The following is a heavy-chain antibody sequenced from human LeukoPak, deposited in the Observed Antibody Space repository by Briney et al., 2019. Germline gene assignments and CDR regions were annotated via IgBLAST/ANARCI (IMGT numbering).Heavy chain of an antibody. D-gene: IGHD3-9*01. CDR3: ARVSGEDGYDILTGYYFDY. J-gene: IGHJ4*02. V-gene: IGHV1-18*01. CDR1: GYTFTSYG. CDR2: ISAYNGNT. Sequence: ASVKVSCKASGYTFTSYGISWVRQAPGQGLDWMGWISAYNGNTNYAQKLQGRVTMTTDTSTSTAYMELRSLRSDDTAVYYCARVSGEDGYDILTGYYFDYWGQGTLVTVSS.